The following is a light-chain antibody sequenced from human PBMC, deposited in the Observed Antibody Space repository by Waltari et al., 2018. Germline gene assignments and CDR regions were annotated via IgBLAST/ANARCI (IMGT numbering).Light chain of an antibody. CDR2: DAS. J-gene: IGKJ2*01. CDR1: QTVRTY. V-gene: IGKV3-11*01. CDR3: QQRANWPYT. Sequence: EIMLTQSPATLSLSPGERATLACRASQTVRTYLSWYQQKPGQAPRLLIFDASSSATGIPAKFSGSGSGTDFTLTVSNLEPEDFAVYYCQQRANWPYTFGQGTRVEI.